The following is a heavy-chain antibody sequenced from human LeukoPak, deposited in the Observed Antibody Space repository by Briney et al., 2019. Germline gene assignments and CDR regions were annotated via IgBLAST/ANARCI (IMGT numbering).Heavy chain of an antibody. D-gene: IGHD5-18*01. Sequence: GGCLRLSCAASGFTFSSYAMSWVRQAPGRGLEWVSAISGSGGSTYYADSVKGRFTISRDNSKNTLYLQMNSLRAEDTAVYYCAKDQPGGYSYGNFDYWGQGTLVTVSS. CDR2: ISGSGGST. CDR3: AKDQPGGYSYGNFDY. CDR1: GFTFSSYA. J-gene: IGHJ4*02. V-gene: IGHV3-23*01.